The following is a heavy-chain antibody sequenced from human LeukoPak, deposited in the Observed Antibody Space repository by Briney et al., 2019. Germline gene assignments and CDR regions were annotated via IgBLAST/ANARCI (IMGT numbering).Heavy chain of an antibody. CDR3: VKSGYNRFDY. CDR2: IRYDGSNK. Sequence: GGSLRLSCAASGFTFSSYGMHWVRQAPGKGLEWVAFIRYDGSNKYYADSVKGRFTISRDNSKNTLYLQMNSLRAADTAVYYCVKSGYNRFDYWGQGALVTVSS. CDR1: GFTFSSYG. J-gene: IGHJ4*02. V-gene: IGHV3-30*02. D-gene: IGHD5-24*01.